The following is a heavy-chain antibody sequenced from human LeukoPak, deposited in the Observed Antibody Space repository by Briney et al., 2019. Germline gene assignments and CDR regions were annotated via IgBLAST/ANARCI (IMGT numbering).Heavy chain of an antibody. CDR3: ARGWDYYGSGSYPINWFDP. J-gene: IGHJ5*02. V-gene: IGHV4-4*07. CDR1: GGSISSYY. D-gene: IGHD3-10*01. CDR2: IYTSGST. Sequence: PSETLSLTCTVSGGSISSYYWSWIRQPAGKGLEWIGRIYTSGSTNYNPSLKSRVTMSVDTSKNQFSLKLSSVTAADTAVYYCARGWDYYGSGSYPINWFDPWGQGTLVTVSS.